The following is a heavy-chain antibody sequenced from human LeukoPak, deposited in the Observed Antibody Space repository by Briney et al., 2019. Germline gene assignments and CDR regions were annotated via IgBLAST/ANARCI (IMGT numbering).Heavy chain of an antibody. CDR2: INPNSGGT. D-gene: IGHD3-16*01. CDR1: GYTFTGYY. V-gene: IGHV1-2*02. CDR3: ARAPLAYQYSYCYMDV. Sequence: ASVKVSCKASGYTFTGYYMHWVRQAPGQGLEWMGWINPNSGGTNYAQKFQGRVTMTRDTSISTAYMELSRLRSDDTAVYYCARAPLAYQYSYCYMDVWGKGTTVTVSS. J-gene: IGHJ6*03.